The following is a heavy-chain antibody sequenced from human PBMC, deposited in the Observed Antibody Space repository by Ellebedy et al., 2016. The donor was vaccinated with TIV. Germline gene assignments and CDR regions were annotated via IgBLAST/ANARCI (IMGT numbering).Heavy chain of an antibody. J-gene: IGHJ6*02. CDR3: ARASGHYHYYGMDV. Sequence: GESLKISXAASGFTVGSNYMSWVRQAPGKGLEWVSVMYSGGSTYYADSVKGRFTISRENSKNTLYLQMNSLRAEDTAVYYCARASGHYHYYGMDVWGQGTTVTVSS. CDR2: MYSGGST. D-gene: IGHD2-15*01. V-gene: IGHV3-53*01. CDR1: GFTVGSNY.